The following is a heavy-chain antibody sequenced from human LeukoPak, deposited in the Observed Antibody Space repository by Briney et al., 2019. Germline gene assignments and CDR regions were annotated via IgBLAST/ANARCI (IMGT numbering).Heavy chain of an antibody. V-gene: IGHV4-59*08. D-gene: IGHD3/OR15-3a*01. CDR1: GGSISTYY. Sequence: SETLSLTCTVSGGSISTYYWSWIRQPPGKGLEWIGYIYYTGSTNYNPSLKSRVTISVDTSKNQFSLRLTSVTAADTAVYYCARQTGSGLFILPGGQGTLVTVSS. J-gene: IGHJ4*02. CDR2: IYYTGST. CDR3: ARQTGSGLFILP.